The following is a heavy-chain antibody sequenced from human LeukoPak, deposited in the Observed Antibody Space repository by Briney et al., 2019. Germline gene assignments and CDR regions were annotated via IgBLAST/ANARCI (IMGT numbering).Heavy chain of an antibody. D-gene: IGHD3-3*01. CDR1: GGSISSGGYY. J-gene: IGHJ4*02. CDR2: IYYSGST. V-gene: IGHV4-31*03. Sequence: SETLSLTCTVSGGSISSGGYYWSWIRQHPGKGLEWIGYIYYSGSTYYNPSLKSRDTISVDTSKNQFSLKLSSVTAADTAVYYCARGSGYYLYYFDYWGRGTLVTVSS. CDR3: ARGSGYYLYYFDY.